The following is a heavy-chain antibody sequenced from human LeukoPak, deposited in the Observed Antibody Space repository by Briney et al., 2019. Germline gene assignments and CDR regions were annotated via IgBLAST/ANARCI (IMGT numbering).Heavy chain of an antibody. CDR3: ARDQTYSGSGIYTYFDY. V-gene: IGHV4-34*01. CDR2: INHSGST. CDR1: GGSFSGYY. Sequence: PSETLSLTCAVYGGSFSGYYWSWIRQSPGKGLEWIGEINHSGSTNYNPSLKSRVTISVDTSKNQFSLKLSSVTAADTAVYYCARDQTYSGSGIYTYFDYWGQGILVTVSS. D-gene: IGHD3-10*01. J-gene: IGHJ4*02.